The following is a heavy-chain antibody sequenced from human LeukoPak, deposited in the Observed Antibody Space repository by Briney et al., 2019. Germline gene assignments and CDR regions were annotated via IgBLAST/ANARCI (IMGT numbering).Heavy chain of an antibody. V-gene: IGHV1-46*01. CDR1: GYTFTSYY. CDR3: ARVGYCSSTSCFYYFDY. J-gene: IGHJ4*02. CDR2: INPSGGST. D-gene: IGHD2-2*01. Sequence: APVKVSCKASGYTFTSYYMHWVRQAPGQGLEWMGIINPSGGSTSYAQKFQGRVTMTRDTSTSTVYMELSSLRSEDTAVYYCARVGYCSSTSCFYYFDYWGQGTLVTVSS.